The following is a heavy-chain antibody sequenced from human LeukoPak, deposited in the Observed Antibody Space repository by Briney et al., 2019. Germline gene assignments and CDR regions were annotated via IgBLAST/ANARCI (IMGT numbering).Heavy chain of an antibody. Sequence: GGSLRLSCAASGFTFSSYGMHWVRQAPGKGLEWVAFIRYDGSNKYYADSVKGRFTISGDDAKNSLYLQMNSLRAEDTAVYYCARVDAGITMVRGVILSPNWFDPWGQGTLVTVSS. CDR3: ARVDAGITMVRGVILSPNWFDP. CDR1: GFTFSSYG. J-gene: IGHJ5*02. CDR2: IRYDGSNK. V-gene: IGHV3-30*02. D-gene: IGHD3-10*01.